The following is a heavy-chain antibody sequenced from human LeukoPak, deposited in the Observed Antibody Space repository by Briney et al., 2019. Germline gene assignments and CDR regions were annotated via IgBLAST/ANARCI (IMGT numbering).Heavy chain of an antibody. D-gene: IGHD6-13*01. CDR1: GGTFSSYG. J-gene: IGHJ4*02. CDR3: ARDSSSWTLDY. CDR2: IIPIFGTA. Sequence: SVKVSCKASGGTFSSYGISWVRRAPGQGLEWMGGIIPIFGTANYAQKFQGRVTITADESTSTAYMELSSLRSEDTAVYYCARDSSSWTLDYWGQGTLVTVSS. V-gene: IGHV1-69*13.